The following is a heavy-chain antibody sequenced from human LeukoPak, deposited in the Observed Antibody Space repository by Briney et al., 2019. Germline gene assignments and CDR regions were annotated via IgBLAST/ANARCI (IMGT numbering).Heavy chain of an antibody. CDR3: ARDIGGSFLIGH. CDR2: IDPNSGDT. Sequence: ASVKVSCKTSGYTFSGYYLHWVRQAPGQGLEWMGWIDPNSGDTHHAQKFQGRVNMTRDVSISTAYMELNSLKYNDTAVYYCARDIGGSFLIGHWGQGTQVTVSS. J-gene: IGHJ4*02. D-gene: IGHD1-26*01. CDR1: GYTFSGYY. V-gene: IGHV1-2*02.